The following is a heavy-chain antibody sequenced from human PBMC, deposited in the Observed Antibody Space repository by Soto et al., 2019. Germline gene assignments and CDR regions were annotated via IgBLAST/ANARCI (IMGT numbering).Heavy chain of an antibody. J-gene: IGHJ4*02. Sequence: QVQLQESGPGLVKPSETLSLTCTVSGVSITTSYWSRIRQPPGKGLEWIGHYYYSGSTDYDPSLRSRVTISEDTSKNQFSLKLSSVTAADTAVYYCARDEGSYSFDYWGQGTLVIVSS. V-gene: IGHV4-59*01. CDR1: GVSITTSY. CDR2: YYYSGST. D-gene: IGHD3-10*01. CDR3: ARDEGSYSFDY.